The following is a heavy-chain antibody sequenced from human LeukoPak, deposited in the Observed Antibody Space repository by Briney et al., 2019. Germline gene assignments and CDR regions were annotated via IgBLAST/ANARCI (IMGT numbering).Heavy chain of an antibody. CDR2: INHSGST. CDR1: GGSFSGYY. Sequence: PSETLSLTCAVYGGSFSGYYWSWVRQPPGKGLEWVGEINHSGSTNYNPSLKSRGTLSVETSKKKFSLKLRSVTAAATAVYYWARGVHSSSWYRPRSTVGVFDYWGQGTLVTVSS. CDR3: ARGVHSSSWYRPRSTVGVFDY. D-gene: IGHD6-13*01. V-gene: IGHV4-34*01. J-gene: IGHJ4*02.